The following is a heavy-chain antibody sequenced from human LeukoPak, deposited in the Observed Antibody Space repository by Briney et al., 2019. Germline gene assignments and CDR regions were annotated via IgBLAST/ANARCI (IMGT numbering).Heavy chain of an antibody. D-gene: IGHD2-2*01. CDR3: AKIPKGGYFDY. Sequence: GGSLRLSCAASGFTFNNYAMNWVREAPGKGLEWISHISPSGDSTYYADSVKGRFTISRDSSKNTLSLQMNSLRAEDTAVYYCAKIPKGGYFDYWGQGTLVTVSS. J-gene: IGHJ4*02. V-gene: IGHV3-23*01. CDR2: ISPSGDST. CDR1: GFTFNNYA.